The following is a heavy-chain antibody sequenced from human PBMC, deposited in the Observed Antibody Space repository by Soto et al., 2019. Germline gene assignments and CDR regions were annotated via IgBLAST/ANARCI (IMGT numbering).Heavy chain of an antibody. CDR2: TYYRSRWYT. Sequence: SQTLSLTCAFSGDSVSSVTTAWNWVRQSPSRGLEWLGRTYYRSRWYTDYAVSVKSRIIINPDTSKNQFSLQLNAVIPEDTAVYYCSRGTASAGYYYWGKGPPVPVSP. D-gene: IGHD6-13*01. J-gene: IGHJ4*02. V-gene: IGHV6-1*01. CDR3: SRGTASAGYYY. CDR1: GDSVSSVTTA.